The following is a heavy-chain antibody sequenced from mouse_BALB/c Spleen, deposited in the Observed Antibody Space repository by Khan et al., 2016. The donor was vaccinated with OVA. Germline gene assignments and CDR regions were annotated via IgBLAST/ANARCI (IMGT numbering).Heavy chain of an antibody. J-gene: IGHJ3*01. CDR1: GFTFSDYY. D-gene: IGHD1-1*02. Sequence: EVELVESGGGLVKPGGSLKLSCAASGFTFSDYYMYWIRQTPEKRLEWVATISDGGSYSYYPDSVKGRFTISRDDVKSNLYLQRGSLKSEDTAMYYCARGFYGGTVTYWGQVTLVTVSA. CDR3: ARGFYGGTVTY. V-gene: IGHV5-4*02. CDR2: ISDGGSYS.